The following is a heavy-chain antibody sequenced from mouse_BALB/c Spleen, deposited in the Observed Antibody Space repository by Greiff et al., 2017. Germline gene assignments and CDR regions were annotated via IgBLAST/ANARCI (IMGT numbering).Heavy chain of an antibody. D-gene: IGHD1-1*01. CDR3: ARSRDLLLGYFDY. J-gene: IGHJ2*01. Sequence: QVQLQQSGPELVKPGASVKISCKASGYAFSSSWMNWVKQRPGQGLEWIGRIYPGDGDTNYNGKFKGKATLTADKSSSTAYMQLSSLTSVDSAVYFCARSRDLLLGYFDYWGQGTTLTVSS. V-gene: IGHV1-82*01. CDR2: IYPGDGDT. CDR1: GYAFSSSW.